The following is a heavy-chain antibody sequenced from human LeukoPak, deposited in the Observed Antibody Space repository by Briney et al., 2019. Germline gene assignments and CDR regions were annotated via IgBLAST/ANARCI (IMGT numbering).Heavy chain of an antibody. CDR3: TTDLSRRYDSSGYYPLDY. V-gene: IGHV3-23*01. D-gene: IGHD3-22*01. CDR1: GFTFSSYA. Sequence: PGGSLRLSCAASGFTFSSYAMSWVRQAPGKGPEWVSAISGSGGSTYYADSVKGRFTISRDNSKNTLNLQMNSLKTEDTAVYYCTTDLSRRYDSSGYYPLDYWGQGTLVTVSS. J-gene: IGHJ4*02. CDR2: ISGSGGST.